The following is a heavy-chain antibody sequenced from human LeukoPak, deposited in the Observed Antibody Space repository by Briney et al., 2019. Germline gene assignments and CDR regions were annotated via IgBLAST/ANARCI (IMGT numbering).Heavy chain of an antibody. Sequence: GGSLRLSCAASGFTFSSYAMHWVRQAPGKGLEWVAVISYDGSNKYYADSVKGRFTISRDSSKNTLFLQMNSLRAEDTAVYYCAYGVGFDYWGQGTLVTVSS. V-gene: IGHV3-30-3*01. CDR2: ISYDGSNK. D-gene: IGHD4-17*01. CDR3: AYGVGFDY. J-gene: IGHJ4*02. CDR1: GFTFSSYA.